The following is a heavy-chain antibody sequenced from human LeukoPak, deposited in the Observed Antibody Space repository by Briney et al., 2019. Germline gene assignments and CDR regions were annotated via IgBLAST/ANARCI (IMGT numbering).Heavy chain of an antibody. J-gene: IGHJ4*02. V-gene: IGHV3-7*01. D-gene: IGHD3-3*01. Sequence: QPGGSLRLSCAASELTSNTSWMSWVRQAPGKGLEWVAQTKQDGCEKLYVDSVKGRFTTSRDKNSLFLQMNSVRAEDTAMYDCVGWGISGITNHWGQGTLVTVSS. CDR3: VGWGISGITNH. CDR1: ELTSNTSW. CDR2: TKQDGCEK.